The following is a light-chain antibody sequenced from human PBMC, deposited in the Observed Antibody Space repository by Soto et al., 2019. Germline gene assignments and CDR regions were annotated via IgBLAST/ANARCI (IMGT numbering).Light chain of an antibody. J-gene: IGKJ1*01. CDR3: QQYAGSISWT. CDR1: QIFNSNY. CDR2: GSS. Sequence: EIVLTQSPGTLSLSPGERATLSFRASQIFNSNYLVWYQQNPGQAPGLLIYGSSIRATGIPDRFSGSGSGTDFTLTISRLEPEDFAVYYCQQYAGSISWTFGQWTKWRS. V-gene: IGKV3-20*01.